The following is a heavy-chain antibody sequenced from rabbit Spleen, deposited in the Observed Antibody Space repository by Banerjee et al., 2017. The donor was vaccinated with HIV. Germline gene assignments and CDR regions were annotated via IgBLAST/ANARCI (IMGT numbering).Heavy chain of an antibody. Sequence: QEQLVESGGGLVKPEGSLKLSCTASGFSFSNKAVMCWVRQAPGKGLEWIACINAATGKPVYATWAKGRFTISRTSSTTVTLQMTSLTAADTAIYFCARDSATSLSSYGMDLWGQGTLVT. V-gene: IGHV1S45*01. J-gene: IGHJ6*01. CDR1: GFSFSNKAV. D-gene: IGHD1-1*01. CDR2: INAATGKP. CDR3: ARDSATSLSSYGMDL.